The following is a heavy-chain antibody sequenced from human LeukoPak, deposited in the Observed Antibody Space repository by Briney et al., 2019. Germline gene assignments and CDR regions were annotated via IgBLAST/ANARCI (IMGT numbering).Heavy chain of an antibody. CDR3: ARTNYCDSSGYYYYYYGMDV. V-gene: IGHV3-11*01. CDR2: ISSSGSTI. Sequence: GGSLRLSCAASGFTFSDYYMSWIRQAPGKGLEWVSYISSSGSTIYYADSVKGRFTISRDNAKNSLYLQMNSLRAEDTAVYYCARTNYCDSSGYYYYYYGMDVWGQGTTVTVSS. D-gene: IGHD3-22*01. J-gene: IGHJ6*02. CDR1: GFTFSDYY.